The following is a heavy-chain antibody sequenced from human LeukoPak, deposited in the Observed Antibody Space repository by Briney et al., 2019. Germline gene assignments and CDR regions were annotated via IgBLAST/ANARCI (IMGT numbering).Heavy chain of an antibody. J-gene: IGHJ4*02. Sequence: PGGSLRLSCAASGLTVTNAWMNWVRQAPGKGLEWVAFISWDGHIKYYAESVKGRFTLSRDNSKNTLYLQMNSLRIEDTAVYYCARDYSGWYVFDYWGQGTLVAVSP. D-gene: IGHD6-19*01. V-gene: IGHV3-30-3*01. CDR2: ISWDGHIK. CDR1: GLTVTNAW. CDR3: ARDYSGWYVFDY.